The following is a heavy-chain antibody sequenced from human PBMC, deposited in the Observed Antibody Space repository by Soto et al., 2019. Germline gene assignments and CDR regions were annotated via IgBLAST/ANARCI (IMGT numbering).Heavy chain of an antibody. D-gene: IGHD3-10*01. CDR1: GGSVSSGSYY. V-gene: IGHV4-61*01. J-gene: IGHJ4*02. Sequence: PSETLSLTCTVSGGSVSSGSYYWSWIRQPPGKGLEWIGYIYYSGSTNYNPSLKSRVTISVDTSKNQFSLKLSSVTAADTAVYYCERAPSRGMVRDDDDYWGQGTLVTVSS. CDR2: IYYSGST. CDR3: ERAPSRGMVRDDDDY.